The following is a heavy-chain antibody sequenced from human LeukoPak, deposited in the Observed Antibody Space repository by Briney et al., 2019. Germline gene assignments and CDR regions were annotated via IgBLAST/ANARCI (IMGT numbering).Heavy chain of an antibody. D-gene: IGHD3-22*01. Sequence: SQTLSLTSSVSGGSFSSGGHYWSWIRQHPGKGLEWLGYIYNTGNTYYNPSLKSRITISIDTSKNQFSLKLSSVTAADTAVYFCARALDYYDTSGYYPIHYYFYGMDVWGQGTTVTVSS. V-gene: IGHV4-31*02. CDR1: GGSFSSGGHY. J-gene: IGHJ6*02. CDR2: IYNTGNT. CDR3: ARALDYYDTSGYYPIHYYFYGMDV.